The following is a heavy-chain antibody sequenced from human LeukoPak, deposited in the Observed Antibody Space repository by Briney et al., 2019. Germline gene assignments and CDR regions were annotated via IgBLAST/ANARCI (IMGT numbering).Heavy chain of an antibody. CDR3: ARDDSYLPGGGYYFDY. CDR2: IIPIFGTA. Sequence: ASVKVSCKASGGTFSSYAISWVRQAPGQGLEWMGGIIPIFGTANYAQKFQGRVTITADESTSTAYMELSSLGSEDTAVYYCARDDSYLPGGGYYFDYWGQGTLVTVSS. J-gene: IGHJ4*02. D-gene: IGHD3-16*01. V-gene: IGHV1-69*13. CDR1: GGTFSSYA.